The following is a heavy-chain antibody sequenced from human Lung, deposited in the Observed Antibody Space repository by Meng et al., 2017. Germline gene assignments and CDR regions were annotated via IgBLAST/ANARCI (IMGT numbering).Heavy chain of an antibody. Sequence: QGPIQQWGAGLLRPSENLSLTCTVDGGSISGSCWSWIRQSPAKGLEGIGKINHGGSTNYNPSLESRVTISVDTPKNQFSLRLTSMTVADTAVYYCARERHSTIIRGVIDFWGQGALVTVSS. CDR2: INHGGST. D-gene: IGHD3-10*01. CDR3: ARERHSTIIRGVIDF. J-gene: IGHJ4*02. V-gene: IGHV4-34*01. CDR1: GGSISGSC.